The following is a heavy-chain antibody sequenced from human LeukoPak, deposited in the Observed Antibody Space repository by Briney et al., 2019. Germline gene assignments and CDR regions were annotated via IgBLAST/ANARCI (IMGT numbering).Heavy chain of an antibody. J-gene: IGHJ4*02. CDR3: ARGLRYSTGWYYFDY. Sequence: GGSLRLSCAASGFTVSNNYINWVRQAPGKGLEWVSVIYSGGSTYYPDSVKGRFTISRDNSKNTLYIQMNSLRDEDTALYYCARGLRYSTGWYYFDYWGQGTLVTVSS. D-gene: IGHD6-19*01. CDR2: IYSGGST. V-gene: IGHV3-66*01. CDR1: GFTVSNNY.